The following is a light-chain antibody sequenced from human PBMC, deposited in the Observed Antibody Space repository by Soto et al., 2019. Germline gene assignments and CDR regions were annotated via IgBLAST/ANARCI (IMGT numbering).Light chain of an antibody. CDR3: QQYGSSPLIT. Sequence: EIVMTQSPATLSVSPGERATLSCRASQSVFSSLAWYQQKPGQAPRLLIYGASNRATGIPARFSGSGSGTDFTLTISSLQPDDFATYYCQQYGSSPLITFGQGTRLEIK. J-gene: IGKJ5*01. CDR1: QSVFSS. CDR2: GAS. V-gene: IGKV3D-15*01.